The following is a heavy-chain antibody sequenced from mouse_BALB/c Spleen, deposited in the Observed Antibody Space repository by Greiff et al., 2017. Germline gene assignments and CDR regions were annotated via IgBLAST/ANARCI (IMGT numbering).Heavy chain of an antibody. Sequence: EVQGVESGGDLVKPGGSLKLSCAASGFTFSSYGMSWVRQTPDKRLEWVATISSGGSYTYYPDSVKGRFTISRDNAKNTLYLQMSSLKSEDTAMYYCARPRNYYGSSPFAYWGQGTLVTVSA. CDR1: GFTFSSYG. J-gene: IGHJ3*01. CDR3: ARPRNYYGSSPFAY. V-gene: IGHV5-6*01. D-gene: IGHD1-1*01. CDR2: ISSGGSYT.